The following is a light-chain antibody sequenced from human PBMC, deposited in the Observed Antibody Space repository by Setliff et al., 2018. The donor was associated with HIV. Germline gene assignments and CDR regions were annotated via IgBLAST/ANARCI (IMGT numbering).Light chain of an antibody. CDR2: DVN. V-gene: IGLV2-11*01. CDR3: CSYAGSYTWM. CDR1: SSDIGDYNF. Sequence: QSALTQPRSVSGSPGQSVTISCTGTSSDIGDYNFVSWYQQHPGKVPKLMIYDVNKRPSGVPDRFSGSRSGNTASLTISGLQAEDEADYYCCSYAGSYTWMFGGGT. J-gene: IGLJ3*02.